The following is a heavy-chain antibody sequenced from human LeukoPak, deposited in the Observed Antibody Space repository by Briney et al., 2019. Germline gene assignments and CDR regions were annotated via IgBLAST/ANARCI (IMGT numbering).Heavy chain of an antibody. CDR2: IYSGGST. Sequence: GGSLRLSCAASGFTVSSNYMSWVRQAPGEGLDWVSVIYSGGSTYYADSVKGRFTISRDNSKNTLYLQMNSLRAEDTAVYYCARDKSVLGGDAFDIWGQGTMVTVSS. J-gene: IGHJ3*02. D-gene: IGHD3-10*01. V-gene: IGHV3-53*01. CDR3: ARDKSVLGGDAFDI. CDR1: GFTVSSNY.